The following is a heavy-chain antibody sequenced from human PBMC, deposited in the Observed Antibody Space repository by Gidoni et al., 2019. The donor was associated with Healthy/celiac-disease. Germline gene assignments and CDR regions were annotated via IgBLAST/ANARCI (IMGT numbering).Heavy chain of an antibody. CDR2: ISSSSSYI. V-gene: IGHV3-21*01. J-gene: IGHJ6*02. D-gene: IGHD2-2*01. CDR1: GFTFSSYS. CDR3: ARYCSSTSCPDYYYYGMDV. Sequence: EVQLVESGGGLVKPGGSLRLSCAASGFTFSSYSMNWVRQAPGKGLEWVSSISSSSSYIYYADSVKGRFTISRDNAKNSLYLQMNSLRAEDTAVYYCARYCSSTSCPDYYYYGMDVWGQGTTVTVSS.